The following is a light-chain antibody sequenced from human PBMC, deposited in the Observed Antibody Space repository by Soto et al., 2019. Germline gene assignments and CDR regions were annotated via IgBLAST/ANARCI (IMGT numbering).Light chain of an antibody. V-gene: IGKV1-5*03. Sequence: DIQMTQSPSTLSASVGDRVTITCWASQTISSWLAWYQQKPGKAPKLLISKASSLESGVPSRFTGSGSGTEFTLTISSLQPDDFATYYCQQYNSYPVTFGQGTKVDIK. CDR1: QTISSW. CDR3: QQYNSYPVT. CDR2: KAS. J-gene: IGKJ1*01.